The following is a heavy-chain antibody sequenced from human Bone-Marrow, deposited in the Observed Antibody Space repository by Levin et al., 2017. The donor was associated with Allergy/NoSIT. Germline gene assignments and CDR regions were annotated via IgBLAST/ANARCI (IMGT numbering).Heavy chain of an antibody. J-gene: IGHJ6*02. V-gene: IGHV4-34*01. Sequence: KASETLSLTCAVYGGSFSGYYWSWIRQPPGKGLEWIGEINHSGSTNYNPSLKSRVTISVDTSKNQFSLKLSSVTAADTAVYYCARWGYDILSRANRSYYYGMDVWGQGTTVTVSS. D-gene: IGHD3-9*01. CDR1: GGSFSGYY. CDR3: ARWGYDILSRANRSYYYGMDV. CDR2: INHSGST.